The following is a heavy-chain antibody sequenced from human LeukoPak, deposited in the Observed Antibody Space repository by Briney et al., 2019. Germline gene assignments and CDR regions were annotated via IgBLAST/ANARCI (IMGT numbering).Heavy chain of an antibody. J-gene: IGHJ3*02. V-gene: IGHV3-73*01. D-gene: IGHD6-19*01. CDR3: TRHVQWLADAFDI. CDR1: GFTFSSYA. CDR2: IRSKADSSAT. Sequence: GGSLRLSCAASGFTFSSYAMSWVRQAPGKGLEWVGRIRSKADSSATAYAASVNGRFTVSRDDSRNTAYLQMNSLKTEDTAVYYCTRHVQWLADAFDIWGQGTMVTVSS.